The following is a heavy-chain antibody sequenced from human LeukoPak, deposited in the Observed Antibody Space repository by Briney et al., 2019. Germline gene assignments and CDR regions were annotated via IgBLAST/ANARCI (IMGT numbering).Heavy chain of an antibody. CDR2: IIPILGIA. CDR3: ARVAMTTVAHDAFDI. J-gene: IGHJ3*02. CDR1: GGTFSSYT. V-gene: IGHV1-69*02. Sequence: SVKVSCKASGGTFSSYTISWVRQAPGQGLEWMGRIIPILGIANYAQKFQGRVTITADKSTSTTYMKLSSLRAEDTAVYYCARVAMTTVAHDAFDIWGQGTMVTVSS. D-gene: IGHD4-23*01.